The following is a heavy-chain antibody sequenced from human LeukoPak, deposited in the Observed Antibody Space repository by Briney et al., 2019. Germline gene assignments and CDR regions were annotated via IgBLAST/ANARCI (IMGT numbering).Heavy chain of an antibody. V-gene: IGHV4-4*07. CDR2: IYSSGST. CDR1: GASLSSDY. D-gene: IGHD3-9*01. J-gene: IGHJ2*01. Sequence: SETLSLTCTVSGASLSSDYWSWIRQPAGKGLEWIGRIYSSGSTNYNPSLKSRVTISLDTSKNQFSLKLSSVTAADTAVYYCARQYSDILTGYHRGELYWYFDLWGRGTLVTVSS. CDR3: ARQYSDILTGYHRGELYWYFDL.